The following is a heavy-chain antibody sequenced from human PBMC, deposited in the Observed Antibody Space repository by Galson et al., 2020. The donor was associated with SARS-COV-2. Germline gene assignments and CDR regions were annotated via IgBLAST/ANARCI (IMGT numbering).Heavy chain of an antibody. CDR3: VRSMALDY. CDR2: IYTSGST. V-gene: IGHV4-61*02. D-gene: IGHD3-10*01. CDR1: GGSISSGNYY. J-gene: IGHJ4*02. Sequence: SETLSLPCTVSGGSISSGNYYWSWIRQHAGKGMEWIGRIYTSGSTNYNPSLTSRVSISLDTSRNQFSLKLSSVTAADTAIYYCVRSMALDYWGQGILVTVSS.